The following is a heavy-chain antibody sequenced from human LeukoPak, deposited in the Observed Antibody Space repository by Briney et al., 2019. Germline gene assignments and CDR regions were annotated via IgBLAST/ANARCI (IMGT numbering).Heavy chain of an antibody. CDR1: GGSFSGYY. V-gene: IGHV4-34*01. Sequence: PSETLSLTCAVYGGSFSGYYWSWIRQPPGKGPEWIGEINHSGSTNYNPSLKSRVTISVDTSKNQFSLKLSSVTAADTAVYYCASSYYGSGSPYYFDYWGQGTLVTVSS. CDR2: INHSGST. CDR3: ASSYYGSGSPYYFDY. J-gene: IGHJ4*02. D-gene: IGHD3-10*01.